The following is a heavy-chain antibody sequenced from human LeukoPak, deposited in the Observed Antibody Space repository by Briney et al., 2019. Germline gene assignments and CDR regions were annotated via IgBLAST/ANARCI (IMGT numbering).Heavy chain of an antibody. CDR3: AKDLRYYDILTGYSRPRTY. Sequence: GGSLRLSWAASGFTFSSYGMHWVRQAPGKGLEWVAFIRYNGSNKYYADSVKGRFTISRDNSKNTLYLQMNSLRAEDTGVYYCAKDLRYYDILTGYSRPRTYWGQETLVSVSS. D-gene: IGHD3-9*01. J-gene: IGHJ4*02. CDR1: GFTFSSYG. V-gene: IGHV3-30*02. CDR2: IRYNGSNK.